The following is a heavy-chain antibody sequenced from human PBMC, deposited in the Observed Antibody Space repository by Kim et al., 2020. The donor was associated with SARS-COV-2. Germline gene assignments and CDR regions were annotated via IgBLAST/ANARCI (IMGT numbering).Heavy chain of an antibody. CDR1: GDTFTRYG. D-gene: IGHD2-15*01. J-gene: IGHJ4*01. CDR3: GRERNLCSATYYFY. CDR2: ISADNGAT. Sequence: ASVKVSCRASGDTFTRYGFSWVRQAPEQRLEWMGWISADNGATNYAQKFQDRVTITTDTSTRTAYMELRGLTSDDTAVYYCGRERNLCSATYYFY. V-gene: IGHV1-18*01.